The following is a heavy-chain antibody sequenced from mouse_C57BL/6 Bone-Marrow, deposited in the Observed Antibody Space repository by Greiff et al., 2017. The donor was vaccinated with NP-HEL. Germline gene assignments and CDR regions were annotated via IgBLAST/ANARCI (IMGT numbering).Heavy chain of an antibody. Sequence: QVQLKESGAELVKPGASVKLSCKASGYTFTSYWMHWVKQRPGQGLEWIGMIHPNSGSTNYNEKFKSKATLTVDKSSSTAYMQLSSLTSEDSAVYYGARGVLLPGAMDYWGQGTSVTVSS. D-gene: IGHD1-1*01. CDR2: IHPNSGST. CDR1: GYTFTSYW. J-gene: IGHJ4*01. CDR3: ARGVLLPGAMDY. V-gene: IGHV1-64*01.